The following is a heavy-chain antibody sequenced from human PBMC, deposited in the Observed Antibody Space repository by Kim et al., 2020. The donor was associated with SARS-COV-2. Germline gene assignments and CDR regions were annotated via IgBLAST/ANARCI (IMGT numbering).Heavy chain of an antibody. CDR1: GSTFSDYY. Sequence: GGSLRLSCTVSGSTFSDYYMSWIRKAPGKGMEWVSYISSIASTIYYADDVKGRFTISTANAKNSLYLQMTSLRAEDTAVYYCASTPLVVFWSGYYFYCGQGDLVTVSS. CDR3: ASTPLVVFWSGYYFY. J-gene: IGHJ4*02. CDR2: ISSIASTI. D-gene: IGHD3-3*01. V-gene: IGHV3-11*01.